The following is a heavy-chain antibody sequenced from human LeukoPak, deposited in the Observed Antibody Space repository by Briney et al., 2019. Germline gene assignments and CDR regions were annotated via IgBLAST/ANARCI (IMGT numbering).Heavy chain of an antibody. V-gene: IGHV3-30*01. D-gene: IGHD3-16*02. Sequence: GGSVRLSCSASGFTFSSYAMHRVRQAPGKGLEWGAVLSYDGSNKYYADSVKGRFTISRDNSKNTLYLQRKSLRAEDTCVYYCERATYYDYFWGSYRYEAYFDCWGQRTLVTVSS. CDR1: GFTFSSYA. J-gene: IGHJ4*02. CDR2: LSYDGSNK. CDR3: ERATYYDYFWGSYRYEAYFDC.